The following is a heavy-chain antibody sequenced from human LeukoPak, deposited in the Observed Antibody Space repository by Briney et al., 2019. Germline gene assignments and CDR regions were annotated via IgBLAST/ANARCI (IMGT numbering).Heavy chain of an antibody. V-gene: IGHV4-61*02. CDR1: GGSIRSGSYY. Sequence: SQTLSLTCTVSGGSIRSGSYYWSWIRQPAGKGLEWIGRIYTSGSTNYNPSLQSRVTISVDTSKNQFSLKLSSVTAADTAVYYCARELRDYYDSSGYFGSFYYFDYWGQGTLVTVSS. J-gene: IGHJ4*02. CDR3: ARELRDYYDSSGYFGSFYYFDY. CDR2: IYTSGST. D-gene: IGHD3-22*01.